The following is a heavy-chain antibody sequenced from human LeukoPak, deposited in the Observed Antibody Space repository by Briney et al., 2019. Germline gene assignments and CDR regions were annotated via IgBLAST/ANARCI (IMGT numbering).Heavy chain of an antibody. CDR3: ASRDCSGGSCYFAY. CDR1: GFTFSSYS. J-gene: IGHJ4*02. CDR2: ISSSGGST. Sequence: GGSLRLSCAASGFTFSSYSMNWVRQAPGKGLEWVSGISSSGGSTYYADSVKGRFTISRDNAKNSLYLQMNSLRAEDTAVYYCASRDCSGGSCYFAYWGQGTLVTVSS. D-gene: IGHD2-15*01. V-gene: IGHV3-21*04.